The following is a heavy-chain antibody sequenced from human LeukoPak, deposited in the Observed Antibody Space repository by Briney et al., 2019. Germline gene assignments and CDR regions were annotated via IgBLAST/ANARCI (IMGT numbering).Heavy chain of an antibody. CDR3: VASLSSHYYSYYMDV. Sequence: SETLSLTCTVSGGSINSSTYYWGWIRQPPGRELEWIGAIYHSGSTYSNPSLTSRVTISVDTSKNQFSLNLSSVTAADTAAFYCVASLSSHYYSYYMDVWGKGTTVSVSS. V-gene: IGHV4-39*07. CDR1: GGSINSSTYY. CDR2: IYHSGST. D-gene: IGHD6-6*01. J-gene: IGHJ6*03.